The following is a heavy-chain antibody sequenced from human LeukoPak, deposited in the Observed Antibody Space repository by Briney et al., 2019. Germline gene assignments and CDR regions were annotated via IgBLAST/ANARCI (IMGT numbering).Heavy chain of an antibody. CDR3: ARWTEMFGGVTYYFDY. Sequence: SETLSLTCTVSGGSISSYYWSWIRQPPGKGLEWIGYIYYSGSTNYNPSLKSRVTISVDTSKNQFSLKLSSVTAADTAVYYCARWTEMFGGVTYYFDYWGQGTLVTVSS. V-gene: IGHV4-59*01. J-gene: IGHJ4*02. CDR1: GGSISSYY. CDR2: IYYSGST. D-gene: IGHD3-16*01.